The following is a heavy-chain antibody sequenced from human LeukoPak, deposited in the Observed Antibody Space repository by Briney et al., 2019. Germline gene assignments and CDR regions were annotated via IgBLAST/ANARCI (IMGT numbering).Heavy chain of an antibody. D-gene: IGHD6-19*01. Sequence: GRSLRLSCAASGFTFSSYAMRWVRQAPGKGLEWVAVISYDGSNKYYAHTVKGRFTISRDNSKNTLYLQMNSLRAEDTAVYYCARFSSSGGYFDYWGQGTRVIVSS. CDR2: ISYDGSNK. CDR1: GFTFSSYA. J-gene: IGHJ4*02. V-gene: IGHV3-30*04. CDR3: ARFSSSGGYFDY.